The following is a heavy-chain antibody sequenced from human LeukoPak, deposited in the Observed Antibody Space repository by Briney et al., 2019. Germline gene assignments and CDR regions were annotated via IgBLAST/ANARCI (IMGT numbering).Heavy chain of an antibody. V-gene: IGHV3-33*06. D-gene: IGHD2-15*01. Sequence: GGSLRLSCAASGFTFSSYGFHWVRQAPGKGLEWVAVIWYDGSNKYYADSVKGRFTISRDSSKNTLYLQRNSLRAEDTAVYYCAKDGSGGGWKWFDPWGQGTLVTVSS. CDR3: AKDGSGGGWKWFDP. CDR1: GFTFSSYG. CDR2: IWYDGSNK. J-gene: IGHJ5*02.